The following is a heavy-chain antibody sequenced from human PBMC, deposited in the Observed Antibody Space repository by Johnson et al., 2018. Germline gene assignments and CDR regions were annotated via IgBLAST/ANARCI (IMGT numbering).Heavy chain of an antibody. Sequence: VQLVESGGGLVQPGGSLRLSCAASGFTFSSYNMNWVRQAPGKGLEWVAYISSRSTTFYADSVKDRFTVSRDNAKNSLYRQMNSLTDEDTAVYYCARDTLVWGQGTTVTVSS. V-gene: IGHV3-48*02. D-gene: IGHD2/OR15-2a*01. CDR3: ARDTLV. CDR1: GFTFSSYN. CDR2: ISSRSTT. J-gene: IGHJ6*02.